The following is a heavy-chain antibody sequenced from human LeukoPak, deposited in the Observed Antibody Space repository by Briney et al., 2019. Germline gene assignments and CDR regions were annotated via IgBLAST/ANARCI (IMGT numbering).Heavy chain of an antibody. D-gene: IGHD6-6*01. J-gene: IGHJ4*02. CDR1: GLIISAHY. Sequence: GGSLRLSCAASGLIISAHYMSWVRQAPGKGPEWVSVMFSGGDTRYAESVRGRFSISRDISKNTFYLQMNSLRAEDTAVYYCARDPYSSSRLDYWGQGTLVTVSS. CDR2: MFSGGDT. V-gene: IGHV3-53*01. CDR3: ARDPYSSSRLDY.